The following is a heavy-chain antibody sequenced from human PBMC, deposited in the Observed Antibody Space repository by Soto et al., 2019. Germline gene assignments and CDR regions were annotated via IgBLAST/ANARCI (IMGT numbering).Heavy chain of an antibody. CDR1: GYTFTASN. J-gene: IGHJ5*02. Sequence: QEQLVQSGAELKRPGASVKVSCRASGYTFTASNINWVRQAAGQGPEWVGWMNPANGYAAYAREFQGRGTMTRDTSTDTAYMELGGLSSGDTAIYYCARAVGIAVTGLDLWGPGTLVTVSS. D-gene: IGHD6-19*01. V-gene: IGHV1-8*01. CDR3: ARAVGIAVTGLDL. CDR2: MNPANGYA.